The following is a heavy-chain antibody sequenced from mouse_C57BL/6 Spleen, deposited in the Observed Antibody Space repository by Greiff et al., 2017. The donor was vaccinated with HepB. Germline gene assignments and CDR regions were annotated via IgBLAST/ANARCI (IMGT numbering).Heavy chain of an antibody. V-gene: IGHV1-74*01. CDR1: GYTFTSYW. CDR2: IPPSDSDT. Sequence: QVQLQQPGADLVKPGASVKVSCKASGYTFTSYWMHWVKQRPGQGLEWIGRIPPSDSDTNYNQKFKGKATLTVDKSSSTAYMQRSSLTSEDSAVYYCAMRGTTVEDYLDYWGQGTALTVSS. J-gene: IGHJ2*01. D-gene: IGHD1-1*01. CDR3: AMRGTTVEDYLDY.